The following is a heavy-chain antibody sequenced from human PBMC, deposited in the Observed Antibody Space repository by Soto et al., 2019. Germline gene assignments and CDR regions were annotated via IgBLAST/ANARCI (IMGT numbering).Heavy chain of an antibody. CDR1: GFTLQNYA. D-gene: IGHD3-10*01. J-gene: IGHJ5*02. Sequence: GGSLRLSCTASGFTLQNYAMAWVRQAPGKGLEWVSTLIGGHYGTAYSYSVKGRFTVSRDNSKNCLYLQMNSLGVEDTAMYFCAKGKSTGDIDWFDPWGQGSLVTVLL. V-gene: IGHV3-23*01. CDR2: LIGGHYGT. CDR3: AKGKSTGDIDWFDP.